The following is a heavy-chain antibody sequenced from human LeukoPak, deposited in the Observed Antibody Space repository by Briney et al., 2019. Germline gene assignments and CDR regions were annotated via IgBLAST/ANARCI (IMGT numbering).Heavy chain of an antibody. CDR1: GFTVSNYY. J-gene: IGHJ4*02. D-gene: IGHD6-25*01. V-gene: IGHV3-66*01. CDR2: IYSGGTA. CDR3: ARDPSAVAANTYG. Sequence: GGSLRLSCAASGFTVSNYYMNWVRQAPGKGLEWVSLIYSGGTAYYADSVKGRFTISRDHSKNTLYLQMNSLRAEDTAVYYCARDPSAVAANTYGWGQGTLVTVSS.